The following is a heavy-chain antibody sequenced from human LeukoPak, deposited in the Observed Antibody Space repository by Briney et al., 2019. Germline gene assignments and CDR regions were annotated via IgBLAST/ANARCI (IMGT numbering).Heavy chain of an antibody. CDR1: GYNFISYA. J-gene: IGHJ4*02. CDR3: ARDRIAAAVLDH. D-gene: IGHD6-13*01. Sequence: ASVKVSCKASGYNFISYAISWVRQAHGQGLEWMGWSNAYNGNTKFAQKFQGRVAMTTDTSTSTAYMELRSLRSDDTAVYFCARDRIAAAVLDHWGQGTLGTVSS. V-gene: IGHV1-18*01. CDR2: SNAYNGNT.